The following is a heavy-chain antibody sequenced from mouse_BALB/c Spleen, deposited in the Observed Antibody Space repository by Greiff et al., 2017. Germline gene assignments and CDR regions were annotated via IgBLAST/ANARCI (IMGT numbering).Heavy chain of an antibody. CDR1: GYTFTSYW. Sequence: VKLQESGAELAKPGASVKMSCKASGYTFTSYWMHWVKQRPGQGLEWIGYINPSTGYTEYNQKFKDKATLTADKSSSTAYMQLSSLTSEDSAVYYCARRPLGFYYFDYWGQGTTLTVSS. J-gene: IGHJ2*01. CDR3: ARRPLGFYYFDY. V-gene: IGHV1-7*01. D-gene: IGHD2-14*01. CDR2: INPSTGYT.